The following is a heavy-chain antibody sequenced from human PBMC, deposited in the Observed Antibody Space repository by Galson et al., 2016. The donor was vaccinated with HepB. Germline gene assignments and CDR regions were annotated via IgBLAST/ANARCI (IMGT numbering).Heavy chain of an antibody. J-gene: IGHJ3*02. Sequence: SLRLSCAASGFTVSSNYMNWVRQAPGKGLEWVPVIYNGGNTYYADSVKGRFTISRDNSKNTLYLQMNSLRAEDTAVYYCARGFRLGDLSSPRERDAFDMWGQGTMVTVSS. CDR1: GFTVSSNY. V-gene: IGHV3-53*01. CDR3: ARGFRLGDLSSPRERDAFDM. D-gene: IGHD3-16*02. CDR2: IYNGGNT.